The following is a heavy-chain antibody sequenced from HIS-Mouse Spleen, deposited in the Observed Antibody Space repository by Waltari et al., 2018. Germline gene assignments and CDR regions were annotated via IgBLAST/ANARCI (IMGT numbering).Heavy chain of an antibody. CDR3: AREIPYSSSWYDWYFDL. Sequence: QLQLQESGPGLVKPSETLSLTCTVSGGSISSSSYDWGWIRQPPVKGLEGMWSIHYRGSTSYTPSLNVRVTISVDTSKNQFSLKLSSVTAADTAVYYCAREIPYSSSWYDWYFDLWGRGTLVTVSS. CDR1: GGSISSSSYD. V-gene: IGHV4-39*07. D-gene: IGHD6-13*01. CDR2: IHYRGST. J-gene: IGHJ2*01.